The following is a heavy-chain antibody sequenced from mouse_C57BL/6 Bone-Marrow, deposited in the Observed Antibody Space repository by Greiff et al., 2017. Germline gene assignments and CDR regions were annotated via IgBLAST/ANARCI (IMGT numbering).Heavy chain of an antibody. V-gene: IGHV14-4*01. Sequence: EVQLQQSGAELVRPGASVKLSCPASGFNIKDDYMHWVKQRPEQGLEWIGWIDPENGDTEYASKFQGKATITADTSSNTAYLQLSSLTSEDTAVYYCTTDYDYDLAWFAYWGQGTLVTVSA. CDR2: IDPENGDT. D-gene: IGHD2-4*01. CDR1: GFNIKDDY. CDR3: TTDYDYDLAWFAY. J-gene: IGHJ3*01.